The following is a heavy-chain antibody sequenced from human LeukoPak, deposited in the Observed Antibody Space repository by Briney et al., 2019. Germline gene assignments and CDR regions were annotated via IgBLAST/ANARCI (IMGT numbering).Heavy chain of an antibody. CDR3: ATDAPGTFGGVIAY. CDR2: FDPEDGET. Sequence: GASVKVSCKVSGYTLTELSMHWVRQAPGKGLEWMGGFDPEDGETIYAQKFQGRVTMTEDTSTDTAYMELSSLRSEDTAVYYCATDAPGTFGGVIAYWGQGTLVTVSS. D-gene: IGHD3-16*02. V-gene: IGHV1-24*01. J-gene: IGHJ4*02. CDR1: GYTLTELS.